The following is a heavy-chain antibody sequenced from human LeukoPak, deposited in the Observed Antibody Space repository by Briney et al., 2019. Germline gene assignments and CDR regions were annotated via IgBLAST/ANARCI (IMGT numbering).Heavy chain of an antibody. CDR1: GFTFSNYA. CDR2: ISSSSSYI. D-gene: IGHD3-10*01. Sequence: PGGSLRLSSAASGFTFSNYAMSWVRQAPGKGLEWVSSISSSSSYIYYADSVKGRFTISRDNAKNSLYLQMNSLRAEDTAVYYCARDDYYGSGSLHYFDYWGQGTLVTVSS. V-gene: IGHV3-21*01. J-gene: IGHJ4*02. CDR3: ARDDYYGSGSLHYFDY.